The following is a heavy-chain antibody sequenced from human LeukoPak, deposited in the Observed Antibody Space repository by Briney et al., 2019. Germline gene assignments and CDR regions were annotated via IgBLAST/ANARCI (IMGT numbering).Heavy chain of an antibody. CDR3: ARAGLCSSTSCIDYYYYGMDV. D-gene: IGHD2-2*01. V-gene: IGHV3-30-3*01. J-gene: IGHJ6*02. CDR2: ISYDGSNK. CDR1: GFPFSSYA. Sequence: PGRSLRLSCAASGFPFSSYAMHWVRQAPGKGLEWVAVISYDGSNKYYADSVKGRFTISRDNSKNTLYLQMNSLRAEDTAVYYCARAGLCSSTSCIDYYYYGMDVWGQGTTVTVSS.